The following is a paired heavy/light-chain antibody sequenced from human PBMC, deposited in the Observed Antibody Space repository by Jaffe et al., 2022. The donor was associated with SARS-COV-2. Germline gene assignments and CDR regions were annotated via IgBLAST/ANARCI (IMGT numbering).Light chain of an antibody. CDR2: DTG. CDR1: TGAVTRGHY. CDR3: LLSYDNARWV. Sequence: QAVVTQEPSLTVSPGGTVTLTCGSSTGAVTRGHYPYWFQQRPGQAPRTLIYDTGNKHSWTPARFSGSLLGGKAALTLSGAQPEDEADYYCLLSYDNARWVFGGGTKLTVL. J-gene: IGLJ3*02. V-gene: IGLV7-46*01.
Heavy chain of an antibody. V-gene: IGHV3-33*01. CDR1: GFSFSSNG. Sequence: QVQLVESGGGVVQPGRSLRLSCAASGFSFSSNGMHWVRQAPGKGLEWVAVIWYDGSYKYYADSVKGRFTISRDNSKTTLYLKMNSLRVEDTAVYYCATLGYCSTSCYTDYWGQGTLVTVSS. CDR2: IWYDGSYK. CDR3: ATLGYCSTSCYTDY. D-gene: IGHD2-2*02. J-gene: IGHJ4*02.